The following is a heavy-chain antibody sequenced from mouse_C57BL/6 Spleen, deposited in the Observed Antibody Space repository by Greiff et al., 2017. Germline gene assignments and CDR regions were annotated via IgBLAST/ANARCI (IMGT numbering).Heavy chain of an antibody. Sequence: SGAELVRPGASVKISCKASGYTFTSYNMHWVKQTPRQGLEWIGAIYPGNGDTSYNQKFKGKATLTVDKSSITAYMQLSSLTSEDSAVYFCANDGYYVRNAMDYWGQGTSVTVSS. CDR2: IYPGNGDT. J-gene: IGHJ4*01. CDR1: GYTFTSYN. D-gene: IGHD2-3*01. CDR3: ANDGYYVRNAMDY. V-gene: IGHV1-12*01.